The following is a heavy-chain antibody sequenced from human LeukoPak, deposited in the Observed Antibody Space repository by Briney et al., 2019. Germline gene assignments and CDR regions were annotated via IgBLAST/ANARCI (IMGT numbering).Heavy chain of an antibody. CDR2: IYSGGST. V-gene: IGHV3-66*01. Sequence: PGGSLRLSCAASGFAVSSNYMSWVRQTPGKGLEWVSVIYSGGSTYYADSVKGRFTISRDNSKNTLYLQMNSLRAEDTAVYYCAREPSPPWYDSSGYYLDAFDIWGQGTMVTVSS. J-gene: IGHJ3*02. D-gene: IGHD3-22*01. CDR1: GFAVSSNY. CDR3: AREPSPPWYDSSGYYLDAFDI.